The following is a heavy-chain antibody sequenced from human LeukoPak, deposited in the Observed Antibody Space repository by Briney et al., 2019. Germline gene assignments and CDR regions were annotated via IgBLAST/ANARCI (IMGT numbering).Heavy chain of an antibody. D-gene: IGHD5-24*01. CDR1: GGSISSGGFY. CDR2: IYYSGNT. Sequence: RSSETLSLTCTVSGGSISSGGFYWSWIRQHPGEGLEWLGYIYYSGNTYYNPSLNGRLTISADTSQNQFSLKLTSVTAADTAVYYCARGIERATIGDAFDIWGQGTMVTVSS. V-gene: IGHV4-31*03. J-gene: IGHJ3*02. CDR3: ARGIERATIGDAFDI.